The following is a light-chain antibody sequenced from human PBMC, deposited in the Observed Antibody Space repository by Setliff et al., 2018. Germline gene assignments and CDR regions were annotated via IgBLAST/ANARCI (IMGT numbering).Light chain of an antibody. CDR3: NAYTSGSTYV. CDR1: SSDVGPYDL. Sequence: QSALTQPASVSGSPGQSITISCSGTSSDVGPYDLVSWYQQHPGKAPKLIIYAVSDRPSGVSNRFSGSKSGNTASLTISGLQTEDEADYYCNAYTSGSTYVFGTGTKVTVL. CDR2: AVS. V-gene: IGLV2-14*03. J-gene: IGLJ1*01.